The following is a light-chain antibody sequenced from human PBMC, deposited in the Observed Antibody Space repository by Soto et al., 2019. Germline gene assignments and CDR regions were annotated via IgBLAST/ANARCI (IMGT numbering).Light chain of an antibody. J-gene: IGLJ3*02. CDR1: SGHSSYA. CDR3: QTWGTGIRV. V-gene: IGLV4-69*01. Sequence: VLTQSPSASASLGASVKLTCTLSSGHSSYAIAWHQQQPEKGPRYLMKLNSDGSHYKGDGIPDRFSGSSSGAERYLTISSLQSEDEADYYCQTWGTGIRVFGGGTKVTVL. CDR2: LNSDGSH.